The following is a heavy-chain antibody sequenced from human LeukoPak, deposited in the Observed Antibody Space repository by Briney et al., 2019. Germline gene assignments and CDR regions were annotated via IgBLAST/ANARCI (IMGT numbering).Heavy chain of an antibody. CDR1: GGSISSSSYY. CDR2: IYYSGST. J-gene: IGHJ4*02. Sequence: SETLSLTCTVSGGSISSSSYYWGWIRQPPGKGLEWIGSIYYSGSTYYNPSLKSRVTMSVDTSKNQFSLKLSSVTAADTAVYYCAIYPPFGVVKSTYFDYWGQGTLVTVSS. CDR3: AIYPPFGVVKSTYFDY. D-gene: IGHD3-3*01. V-gene: IGHV4-39*07.